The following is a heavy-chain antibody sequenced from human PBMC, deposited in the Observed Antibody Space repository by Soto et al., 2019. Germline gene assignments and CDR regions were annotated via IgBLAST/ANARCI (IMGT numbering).Heavy chain of an antibody. CDR2: ISCDGSAE. Sequence: QVQLVESGGGVVQPGGSLRLSCAASGFTFSSFGMNWVRQAPGKGLEWVALISCDGSAEYYRDSVKGRFTISRDNSKNTLFLQVNSLRTEDTAVYYCAKDTSPGVSASASDYWGQGALVTVSS. V-gene: IGHV3-30*18. CDR3: AKDTSPGVSASASDY. J-gene: IGHJ4*02. D-gene: IGHD2-2*01. CDR1: GFTFSSFG.